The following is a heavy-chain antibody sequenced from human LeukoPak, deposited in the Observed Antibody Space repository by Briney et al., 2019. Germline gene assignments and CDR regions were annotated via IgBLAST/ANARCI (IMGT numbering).Heavy chain of an antibody. J-gene: IGHJ4*02. CDR1: GFTLSTYW. D-gene: IGHD2-2*01. CDR3: AKERGYCSSTSCHVFDY. CDR2: IEQDGREK. Sequence: GGSLRLSCAASGFTLSTYWMSWVRQAPGKGLEWVANIEQDGREKYFLDSVKGRFTISRDNAKNSLYLQMNSLRAEDTAVYYCAKERGYCSSTSCHVFDYWGQGTLVTVSS. V-gene: IGHV3-7*01.